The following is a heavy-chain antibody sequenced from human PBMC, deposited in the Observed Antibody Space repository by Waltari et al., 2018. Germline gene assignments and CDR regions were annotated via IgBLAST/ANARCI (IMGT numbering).Heavy chain of an antibody. V-gene: IGHV1-69*12. CDR1: GGTFSSYA. Sequence: QVQLVQSGAEVKKPGSSVKVSCKASGGTFSSYAISWVRQAPGQGLEWMGGIIPTFGTANYAQKFQGRVTITADESTSTAYMELSSLRSEDTAVYYCARAIAAMVNCYYYGMDVWGQGTTVTVSS. CDR3: ARAIAAMVNCYYYGMDV. CDR2: IIPTFGTA. D-gene: IGHD5-18*01. J-gene: IGHJ6*02.